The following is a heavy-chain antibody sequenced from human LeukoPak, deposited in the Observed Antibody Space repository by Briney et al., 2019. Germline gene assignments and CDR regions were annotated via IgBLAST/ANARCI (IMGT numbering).Heavy chain of an antibody. CDR3: ARMMGMVRGGTGYNWFDP. V-gene: IGHV2-70*11. CDR1: GFSLSTSGMC. J-gene: IGHJ5*02. Sequence: SGPTLVNPTQTLTLTCTSSGFSLSTSGMCVSWIRQPPGKALEWLARIDWDDDKYYSTSLKTRLTISKDTSKNQVVLTMTNMDPVDTATYYCARMMGMVRGGTGYNWFDPWGQGTLVTVSS. CDR2: IDWDDDK. D-gene: IGHD3-10*01.